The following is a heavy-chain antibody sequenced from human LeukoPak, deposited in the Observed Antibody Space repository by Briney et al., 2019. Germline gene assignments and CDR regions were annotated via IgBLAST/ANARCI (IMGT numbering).Heavy chain of an antibody. CDR3: AIGKLASRRGSWFDP. CDR2: INPNSGNT. D-gene: IGHD6-6*01. Sequence: ASVKVSCKTAGYIYTSYVINWVREAAGHGLEWMGWINPNSGNTGYAQKFQGRGTMTRNTSKSTAYMDLSSLTSEDTAVYCGAIGKLASRRGSWFDPWGQGTLVTVSS. V-gene: IGHV1-8*02. CDR1: GYIYTSYV. J-gene: IGHJ5*02.